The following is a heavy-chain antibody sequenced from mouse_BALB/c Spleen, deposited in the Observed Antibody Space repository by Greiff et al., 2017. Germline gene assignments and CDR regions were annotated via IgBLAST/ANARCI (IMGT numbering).Heavy chain of an antibody. CDR2: IWAGGST. CDR1: GFSLTSYG. V-gene: IGHV2-9*02. CDR3: ARGGPITTVVAPFAY. J-gene: IGHJ3*01. Sequence: VKLMESGPGLVAPSQSLSITCTVSGFSLTSYGVHWVRQPPGKGLEWLGVIWAGGSTNYNSALMSRLSISKDNSKSQVFLKMNSLQTDDTAMYYCARGGPITTVVAPFAYWGQGTLVTVSA. D-gene: IGHD1-1*01.